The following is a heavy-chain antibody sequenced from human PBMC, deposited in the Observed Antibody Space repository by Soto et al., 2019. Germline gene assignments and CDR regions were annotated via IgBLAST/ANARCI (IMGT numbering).Heavy chain of an antibody. CDR1: GYSFTNYW. Sequence: PGESLKISCKGSGYSFTNYWIGWVRQMPGKDLEWIGIICPDDSETRYSPSFQGQVTISADKSITTAYLQWRSLKASDTATSYCATGAERTILRHLHWVSGLWCQGTPVTVSS. CDR2: ICPDDSET. CDR3: ATGAERTILRHLHWVSGL. V-gene: IGHV5-51*01. D-gene: IGHD3-9*01. J-gene: IGHJ4*02.